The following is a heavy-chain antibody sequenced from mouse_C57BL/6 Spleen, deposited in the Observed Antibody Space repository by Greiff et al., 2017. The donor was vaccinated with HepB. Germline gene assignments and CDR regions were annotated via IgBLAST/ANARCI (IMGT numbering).Heavy chain of an antibody. V-gene: IGHV1-52*01. CDR1: GYTFTSYW. J-gene: IGHJ1*03. CDR2: IDPSDSET. CDR3: ARGGLRLKDWYFDV. D-gene: IGHD1-1*01. Sequence: VQLQQPGAELVRPGSSVKLSCKASGYTFTSYWMHWVKQRPIQGLEWIGNIDPSDSETHYNQKFKDKATLTVDKSSSTAYMQLSSLTSEDSAVYYCARGGLRLKDWYFDVWGTGTTVTVSS.